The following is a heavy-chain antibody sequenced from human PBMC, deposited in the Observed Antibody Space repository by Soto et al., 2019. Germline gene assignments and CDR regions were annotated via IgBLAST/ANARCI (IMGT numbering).Heavy chain of an antibody. Sequence: GGSLRLSCAASGFTFSSYWMHWVRQAPGKGLVWVSRINSDGSSTSYADSVKGRFTISRDNAKNTLYLQMNSLRAEDTAVYYCARDEGGITMVPDWAFDIWGQGTMVTVSS. CDR3: ARDEGGITMVPDWAFDI. CDR1: GFTFSSYW. CDR2: INSDGSST. V-gene: IGHV3-74*01. D-gene: IGHD3-10*01. J-gene: IGHJ3*02.